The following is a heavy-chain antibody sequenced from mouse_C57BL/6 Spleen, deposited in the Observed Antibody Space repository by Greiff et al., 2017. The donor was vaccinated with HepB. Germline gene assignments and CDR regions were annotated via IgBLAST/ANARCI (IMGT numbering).Heavy chain of an antibody. D-gene: IGHD1-1*01. CDR1: GFTFSSYG. CDR3: AREVDLDY. V-gene: IGHV5-6*02. Sequence: DVMLVESGGDLVKPGGSLKLSCAASGFTFSSYGMSWVRQTPDKRLEWVATISSGGSYTYYPDSVKGRFTISRDNAKNTLYLQMSSLKSEDTAMYYCAREVDLDYWGQGTTLTVSS. J-gene: IGHJ2*01. CDR2: ISSGGSYT.